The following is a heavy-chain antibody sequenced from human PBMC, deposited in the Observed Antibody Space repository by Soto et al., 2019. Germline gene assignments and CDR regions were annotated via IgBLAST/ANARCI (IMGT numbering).Heavy chain of an antibody. D-gene: IGHD3-22*01. V-gene: IGHV3-11*01. CDR3: ARYRGDSSGYYYFDY. Sequence: GGSLRLSCAASGFTFSDYYMTWIRQAPGKGLEWVSYITGSGSTIYYADSVKGRFTISRDNAKNSLYLQMNSLRAEDTAVYYFARYRGDSSGYYYFDYWGQGTLVTVSS. CDR1: GFTFSDYY. J-gene: IGHJ4*02. CDR2: ITGSGSTI.